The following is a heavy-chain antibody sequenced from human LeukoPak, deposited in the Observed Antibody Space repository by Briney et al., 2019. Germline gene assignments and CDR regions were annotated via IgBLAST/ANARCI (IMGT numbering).Heavy chain of an antibody. J-gene: IGHJ6*02. V-gene: IGHV3-30*03. Sequence: GGSLRLSCPASGFTFRSYGMHWVRQAPGKGLEWVAVISYDGSNKYYADSVKGRFTISRDNSKDTLYLQMNSLRAEDTAVYYCAMKTTAYYYYGMDVWGQGTTVTVSS. CDR1: GFTFRSYG. D-gene: IGHD4-11*01. CDR2: ISYDGSNK. CDR3: AMKTTAYYYYGMDV.